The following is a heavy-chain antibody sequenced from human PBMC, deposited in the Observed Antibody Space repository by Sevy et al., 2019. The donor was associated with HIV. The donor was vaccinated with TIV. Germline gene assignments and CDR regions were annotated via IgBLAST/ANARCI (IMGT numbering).Heavy chain of an antibody. J-gene: IGHJ6*02. CDR3: ARAGEDITIFVVVITENNYYYYYGMDV. CDR1: GFTFSSYS. CDR2: ISSSSSYI. D-gene: IGHD3-3*01. V-gene: IGHV3-21*01. Sequence: GGSLRLSCAASGFTFSSYSMNWVRQAPGKGLEWVSSISSSSSYIYYADSVKGRFTISRDNAKNSLYLQMNSLRAEDTAVYYCARAGEDITIFVVVITENNYYYYYGMDVWGQGTTVTVSS.